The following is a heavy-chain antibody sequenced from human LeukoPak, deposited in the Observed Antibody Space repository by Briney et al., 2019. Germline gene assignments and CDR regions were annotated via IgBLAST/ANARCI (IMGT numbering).Heavy chain of an antibody. J-gene: IGHJ4*02. D-gene: IGHD2-15*01. CDR3: ARPGLYCSGGSCYPFES. CDR2: ISSSSSYI. CDR1: GFTFSSYS. Sequence: GGSLRLSCAVSGFTFSSYSMNWVRQAPGKGLEWVPSISSSSSYIYYADSVKGRFTISRDNAKNSLYLQMNSLRVEDTAVYYCARPGLYCSGGSCYPFESWGQGTLVTVSS. V-gene: IGHV3-21*06.